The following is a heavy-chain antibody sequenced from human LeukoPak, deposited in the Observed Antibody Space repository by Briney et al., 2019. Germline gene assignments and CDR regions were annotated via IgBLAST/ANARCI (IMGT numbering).Heavy chain of an antibody. CDR3: ARGRVSSSTWYSTYYYFFYMDF. D-gene: IGHD4-11*01. CDR1: GGSISSYY. V-gene: IGHV4-59*01. CDR2: VDHTGST. J-gene: IGHJ6*03. Sequence: SETLSLTCTVSGGSISSYYWTWIRQPPGKGLEWIGYVDHTGSTKFNPSLNGRVSISRDTSNNFFSLRLRSVAAADTAVYFCARGRVSSSTWYSTYYYFFYMDFWGKGTTVTVSS.